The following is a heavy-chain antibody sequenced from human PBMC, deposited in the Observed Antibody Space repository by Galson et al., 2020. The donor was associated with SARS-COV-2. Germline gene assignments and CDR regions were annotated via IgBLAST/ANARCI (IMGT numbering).Heavy chain of an antibody. CDR2: IGTAGDT. Sequence: GGSLRLSCAASGFTFSSYDMPWVRQATGKGLEWVSAIGTAGDTYYPGSVKGRFTISRENAKNSLYLQMNSLRAGDTAVYYCARGYGSGSYWVTWFDPWGQGTLVTVSS. J-gene: IGHJ5*02. CDR1: GFTFSSYD. D-gene: IGHD3-10*01. V-gene: IGHV3-13*01. CDR3: ARGYGSGSYWVTWFDP.